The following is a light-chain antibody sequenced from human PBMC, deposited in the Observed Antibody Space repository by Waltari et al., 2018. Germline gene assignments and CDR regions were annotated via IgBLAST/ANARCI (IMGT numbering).Light chain of an antibody. CDR1: QSISRP. J-gene: IGKJ1*01. Sequence: EIMLTQSPGTLSLSPGERATLSCRPSQSISRPLAWYQQKPGQAPRLLIYDASTRATGIPDRFSGSGSGTDFSLTISRLEPEDSAVYYCQQYVSLPATFGQGTKVEIK. CDR3: QQYVSLPAT. CDR2: DAS. V-gene: IGKV3-20*01.